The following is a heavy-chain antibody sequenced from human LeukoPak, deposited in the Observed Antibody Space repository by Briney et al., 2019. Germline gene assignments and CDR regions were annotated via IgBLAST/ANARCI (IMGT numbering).Heavy chain of an antibody. Sequence: ASVKVSCKASGYTFTSYYMHWVRQAPGQGLEWMGIINPSGGTTTYAQKFQGRVTMARDTSTSTVYMELSSLRSEDTAVYYCARGGAAADSPDDYWGQGTLVTVSS. V-gene: IGHV1-46*01. CDR3: ARGGAAADSPDDY. D-gene: IGHD6-13*01. J-gene: IGHJ4*02. CDR1: GYTFTSYY. CDR2: INPSGGTT.